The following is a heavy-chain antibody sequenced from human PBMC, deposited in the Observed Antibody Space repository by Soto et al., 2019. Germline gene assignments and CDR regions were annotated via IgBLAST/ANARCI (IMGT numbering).Heavy chain of an antibody. CDR2: IKQDGSEK. CDR1: GFTFSSYW. J-gene: IGHJ6*03. D-gene: IGHD4-4*01. CDR3: ARDGGYSNYVVYYYYMDV. Sequence: LSLTCAASGFTFSSYWMSWVRQAPGKGLEWVANIKQDGSEKYYVDSVKGRFTISRDNAKNSLYLQMNSLRAEDTAVYYCARDGGYSNYVVYYYYMDVWGKGATVTVSS. V-gene: IGHV3-7*01.